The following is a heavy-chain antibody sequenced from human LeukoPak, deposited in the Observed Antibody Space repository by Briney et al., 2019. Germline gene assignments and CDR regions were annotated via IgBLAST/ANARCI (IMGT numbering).Heavy chain of an antibody. D-gene: IGHD5-18*01. CDR1: GDSISNYY. CDR2: IHYSGNI. CDR3: ARVWSRYTHGLELDV. J-gene: IGHJ6*04. V-gene: IGHV4-59*01. Sequence: PSETLSLTCTVSGDSISNYYWSWIRQPPGKGLEWTGYIHYSGNINYNASPRSRVTISLDTSKNQFSLRLSSVTAADTAVYYCARVWSRYTHGLELDVWGTGITVTVSS.